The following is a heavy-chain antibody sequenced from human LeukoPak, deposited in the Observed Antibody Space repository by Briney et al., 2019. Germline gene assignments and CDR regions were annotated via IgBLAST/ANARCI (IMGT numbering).Heavy chain of an antibody. Sequence: SQTLSLTCTVSGVSISSGSYYWSWIRQPAGKGLEWIGRIYTSGSTNYNPSLKSRVTISVDTSKNQFSLKLSSVTAADTAVYYCARVERFLEWIPEDVWGKGTTVTVSS. CDR2: IYTSGST. J-gene: IGHJ6*04. V-gene: IGHV4-61*02. CDR1: GVSISSGSYY. D-gene: IGHD3-3*01. CDR3: ARVERFLEWIPEDV.